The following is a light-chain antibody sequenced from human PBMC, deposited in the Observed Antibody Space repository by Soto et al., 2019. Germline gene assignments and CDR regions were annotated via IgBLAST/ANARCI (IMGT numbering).Light chain of an antibody. V-gene: IGKV3-15*01. CDR1: RSVATN. CDR3: QQYNSWPWT. J-gene: IGKJ1*01. CDR2: GAS. Sequence: EIVLTQSPATLSVSPGDRATLSCRASRSVATNLAWYQQTPGQAPRLLIYGASTRATALPPRFSASGSGTEFTLTISSLQPEDSAVYYCQQYNSWPWTFGQGTKVDIK.